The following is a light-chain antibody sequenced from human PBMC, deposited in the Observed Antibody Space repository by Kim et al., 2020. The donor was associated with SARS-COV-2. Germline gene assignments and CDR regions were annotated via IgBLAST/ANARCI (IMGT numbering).Light chain of an antibody. V-gene: IGLV3-19*01. J-gene: IGLJ1*01. Sequence: SSELTQDPAVSVALGQTVRITCQGDSLRSYYATWYQQKPGQAPVLAIYGKNNRPSGIPDRFSGSSSGNTASLTITGAQAEDEADYYCNSRDSSDNHYVFGTGTKVTVL. CDR3: NSRDSSDNHYV. CDR2: GKN. CDR1: SLRSYY.